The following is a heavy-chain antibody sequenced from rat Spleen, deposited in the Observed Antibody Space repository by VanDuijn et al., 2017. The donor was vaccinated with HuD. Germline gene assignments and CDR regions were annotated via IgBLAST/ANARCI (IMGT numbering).Heavy chain of an antibody. D-gene: IGHD1-4*01. Sequence: EVQLVESDGGLVQPGRSLKLSCAASGFTFSDYYMAWVRQAPTKGLEWVATMSYDGSSTYYLYYVKCRFTITRDNAKNTRYLQMDNLRSEDTATYSCARQVRYNSYAMDAWGQGASVTVSS. J-gene: IGHJ4*01. CDR3: ARQVRYNSYAMDA. V-gene: IGHV5-29*01. CDR1: GFTFSDYY. CDR2: MSYDGSST.